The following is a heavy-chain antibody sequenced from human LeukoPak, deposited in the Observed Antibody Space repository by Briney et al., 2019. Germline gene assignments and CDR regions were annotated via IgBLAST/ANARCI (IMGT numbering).Heavy chain of an antibody. Sequence: GGSLRLSCAASGFTFTNNFMSWVRQVPGKGLEWVANIKQDGSKTTYAGSVRGRFTIFRDNAKDSVYLQMNSLRAEDSATYYCVREGFYFFDFWGQGTLVTVSS. CDR3: VREGFYFFDF. J-gene: IGHJ4*01. CDR2: IKQDGSKT. CDR1: GFTFTNNF. V-gene: IGHV3-7*01.